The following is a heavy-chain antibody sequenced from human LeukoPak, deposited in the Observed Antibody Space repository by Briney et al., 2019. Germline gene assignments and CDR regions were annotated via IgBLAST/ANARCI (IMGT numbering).Heavy chain of an antibody. CDR2: IKEDGNEK. Sequence: GGSLRLSCAASGFTFSSYWMSWVRQAPGKGLEWVANIKEDGNEKYYVDSVRGRFTISRDNAKNSLYLYMNSLRAEDTAVYYCAPIYDFLIVFFGSGGRGPLATVPS. D-gene: IGHD3-9*01. V-gene: IGHV3-7*01. CDR3: APIYDFLIVFFGS. J-gene: IGHJ4*02. CDR1: GFTFSSYW.